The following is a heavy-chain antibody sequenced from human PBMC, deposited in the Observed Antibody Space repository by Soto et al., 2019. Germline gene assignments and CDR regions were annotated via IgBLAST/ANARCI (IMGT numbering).Heavy chain of an antibody. Sequence: VGSLRLSCAASGFTFSSYGMNWVRQAPGKGLEWVSYISSTSSTINYADSVKGRFTISRDNAKNSLYLQMNSLRAEDTSVYYCARSTYYYDSSGYYQYDYWGQGTLVTVSS. J-gene: IGHJ4*02. D-gene: IGHD3-22*01. V-gene: IGHV3-48*01. CDR1: GFTFSSYG. CDR3: ARSTYYYDSSGYYQYDY. CDR2: ISSTSSTI.